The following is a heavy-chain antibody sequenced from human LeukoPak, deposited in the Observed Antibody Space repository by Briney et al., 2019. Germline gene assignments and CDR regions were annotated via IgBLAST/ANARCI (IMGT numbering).Heavy chain of an antibody. D-gene: IGHD4-23*01. V-gene: IGHV3-20*04. J-gene: IGHJ3*01. CDR3: ARDLHINVVTPGSTVLDS. CDR1: GFTFDDHG. CDR2: INWNGGRI. Sequence: GGSLRLSCEAYGFTFDDHGMSWVRQAPGKGLEWVGGINWNGGRIGYAESFKGRFTISRDNAKSSLFLQMDSLRAEDTALYYCARDLHINVVTPGSTVLDSWGLGTMVTVSS.